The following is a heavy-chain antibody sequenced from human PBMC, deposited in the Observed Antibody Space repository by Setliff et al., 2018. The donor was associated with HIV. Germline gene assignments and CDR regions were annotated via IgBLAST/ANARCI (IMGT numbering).Heavy chain of an antibody. D-gene: IGHD5-12*01. V-gene: IGHV4-39*07. J-gene: IGHJ4*02. CDR2: IYYRGNT. CDR1: GGSISSNNYY. CDR3: AKSSPSIGYISDH. Sequence: SETLSLTCTVSGGSISSNNYYWGWIRQPPGKGLEWIGSIYYRGNTYYNPSLKSRVTISTDTSKNQFSLNVRSVTAADTAVYFCAKSSPSIGYISDHWGQGTLVTVSS.